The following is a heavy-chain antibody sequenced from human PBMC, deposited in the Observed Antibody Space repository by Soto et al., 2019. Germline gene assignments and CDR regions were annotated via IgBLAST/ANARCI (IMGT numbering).Heavy chain of an antibody. CDR2: INPYSGAT. J-gene: IGHJ6*02. D-gene: IGHD6-6*01. CDR3: ARDSLKYTSSSSYFYGMDV. CDR1: GYTFTGYY. Sequence: ASVKVSCKASGYTFTGYYIHWVRQAPGQGLEWMGWINPYSGATNYAQKFQGRVTMTGVTSISTAYMDLSRLRSDDTAVYCCARDSLKYTSSSSYFYGMDVWGHGTTVTVSS. V-gene: IGHV1-2*02.